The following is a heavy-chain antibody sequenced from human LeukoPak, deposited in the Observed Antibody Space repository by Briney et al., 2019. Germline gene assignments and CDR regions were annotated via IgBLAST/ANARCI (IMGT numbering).Heavy chain of an antibody. V-gene: IGHV1-2*02. CDR3: ARGGPSGGYFDY. D-gene: IGHD6-19*01. J-gene: IGHJ4*02. CDR2: INPNSGGT. Sequence: EASVNVSFKASGYIFTDYYMHWVRQAPGQGLEWMGWINPNSGGTNYAQKFQGRVTMTRETSISTAYMELSRLRYVDTAVYYCARGGPSGGYFDYWGQGTLVTVSS. CDR1: GYIFTDYY.